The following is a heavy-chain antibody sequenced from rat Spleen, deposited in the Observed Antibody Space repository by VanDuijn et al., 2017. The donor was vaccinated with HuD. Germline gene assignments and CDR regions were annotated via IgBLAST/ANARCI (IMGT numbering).Heavy chain of an antibody. CDR2: ISAGGGST. V-gene: IGHV5-27*01. CDR1: GFTFSDYY. D-gene: IGHD4-3*01. Sequence: EVQLVESGGGLVQPGRSLKLSCVASGFTFSDYYMAWVRQAPTKGLEWVAYISAGGGSTFYRDSVKGRFTISRDNANSTLYLQMDSLRSEDTATYYCARHNSGYFDYWGQGVMVTVSS. J-gene: IGHJ2*01. CDR3: ARHNSGYFDY.